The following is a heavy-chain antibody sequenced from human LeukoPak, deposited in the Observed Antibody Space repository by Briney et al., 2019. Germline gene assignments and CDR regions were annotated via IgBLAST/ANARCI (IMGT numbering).Heavy chain of an antibody. V-gene: IGHV3-74*01. D-gene: IGHD4-17*01. CDR2: INSDGSST. Sequence: GGSLRLSCAASGFTFSSYWMHWVRQAPGKGLVWVSRINSDGSSTSYADSVKGRFTISRDNAKNTLYLQMNSLRAEDTAVCYCARDFYGDYVGTGDWFDPWGQGTLVTVSP. CDR3: ARDFYGDYVGTGDWFDP. J-gene: IGHJ5*02. CDR1: GFTFSSYW.